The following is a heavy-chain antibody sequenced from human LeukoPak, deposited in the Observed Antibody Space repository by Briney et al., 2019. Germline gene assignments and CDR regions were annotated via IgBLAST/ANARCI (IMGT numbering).Heavy chain of an antibody. CDR3: ARRSNYGSGRADY. CDR2: IYYSGTT. D-gene: IGHD3-10*01. Sequence: SETLSLTRTVSGGSISSSNYYWGWIRQPPGKGLEWIGNIYYSGTTYYSPSLVSRVTISVDTSRNQFSLKLSSVTAADTAMYYCARRSNYGSGRADYWGQGTLVTVSS. V-gene: IGHV4-39*01. J-gene: IGHJ4*02. CDR1: GGSISSSNYY.